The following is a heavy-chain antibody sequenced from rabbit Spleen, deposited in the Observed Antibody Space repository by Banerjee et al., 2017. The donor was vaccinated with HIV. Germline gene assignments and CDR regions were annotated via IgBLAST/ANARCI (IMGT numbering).Heavy chain of an antibody. V-gene: IGHV1S40*01. J-gene: IGHJ4*01. CDR3: ARGGADVGDGFNL. CDR1: GFSFTNNYW. CDR2: IHSVIDIT. Sequence: QSLEESGGDLVKPEGSLTLTCTASGFSFTNNYWMCWVRQAPGKGLEWIGCIHSVIDITYYASWAKGRFTISKTSSTTVTLQMSSLTVTDTATYFCARGGADVGDGFNLWGPGTLVTVS. D-gene: IGHD2-1*01.